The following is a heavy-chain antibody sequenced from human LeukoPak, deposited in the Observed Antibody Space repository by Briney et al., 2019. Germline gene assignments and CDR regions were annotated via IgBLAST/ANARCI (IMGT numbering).Heavy chain of an antibody. Sequence: GASVKVSCKASGYTFTTYGIIWVRQAPGQGLEWMGWISAYNGNTNYAQKLQGRVTMTTDTSTSTAYMELRSLRSDDTAVYYCASLSGYDSKNQYSSSWLNWFDPWGQGTLVTVSS. J-gene: IGHJ5*02. CDR3: ASLSGYDSKNQYSSSWLNWFDP. CDR2: ISAYNGNT. V-gene: IGHV1-18*01. CDR1: GYTFTTYG. D-gene: IGHD6-13*01.